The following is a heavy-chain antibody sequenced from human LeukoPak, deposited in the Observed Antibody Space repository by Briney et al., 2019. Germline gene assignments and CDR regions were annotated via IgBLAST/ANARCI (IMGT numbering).Heavy chain of an antibody. CDR3: ARQNGDDGYAY. V-gene: IGHV5-51*01. CDR2: IYPGDSDT. J-gene: IGHJ4*02. D-gene: IGHD4-17*01. CDR1: GYTFTSYW. Sequence: GESMKISCKGSGYTFTSYWIGWVRQMPGKGLEWMGIIYPGDSDTEYSPSFQGQVTISVDKSISTAYLQWSSLQASDTAMYYCARQNGDDGYAYWGQGTLVAASS.